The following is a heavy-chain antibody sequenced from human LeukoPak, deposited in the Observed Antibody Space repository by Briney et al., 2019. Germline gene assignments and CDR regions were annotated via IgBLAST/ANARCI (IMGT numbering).Heavy chain of an antibody. CDR3: ARVAYSSGWPEYFQY. Sequence: SETLTLTCAVYGGSFSGYYWSWIRQPPGKGLEWIGEINHSGSTNYNPSLKSRVTISVDTSKNQFSLKLSSVTAADTAVYYCARVAYSSGWPEYFQYWGQGTLVTVSS. J-gene: IGHJ1*01. CDR2: INHSGST. V-gene: IGHV4-34*01. D-gene: IGHD6-19*01. CDR1: GGSFSGYY.